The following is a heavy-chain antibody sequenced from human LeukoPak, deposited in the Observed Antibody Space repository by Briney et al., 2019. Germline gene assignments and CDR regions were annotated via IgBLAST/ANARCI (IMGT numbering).Heavy chain of an antibody. CDR1: GGSISSYY. D-gene: IGHD2-15*01. J-gene: IGHJ6*03. V-gene: IGHV4-59*01. Sequence: SETLSLTCTVSGGSISSYYWSWIRQPPGRGLEWIGYIYYSGSTNYNPSLKGRVTISIDTSKNQFSLKLSSVTAADTAVYYCARGLVVAASDDYYYMDVWGKGTTVTVSS. CDR3: ARGLVVAASDDYYYMDV. CDR2: IYYSGST.